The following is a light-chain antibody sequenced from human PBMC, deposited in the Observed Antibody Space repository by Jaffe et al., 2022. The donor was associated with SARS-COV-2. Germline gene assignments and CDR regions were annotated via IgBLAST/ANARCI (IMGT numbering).Light chain of an antibody. CDR3: ALYMGGGIWV. V-gene: IGLV8-61*01. CDR1: SGSVSTSYY. J-gene: IGLJ3*02. CDR2: STN. Sequence: QTVVTQEPSFSVSPGGTVTLTCGLNSGSVSTSYYPSWYQQTPGQAPRTLIYSTNTRSSGVPDRFSGSILGNEAALTITGAQADDECDYYCALYMGGGIWVFGGGTKLTVL.